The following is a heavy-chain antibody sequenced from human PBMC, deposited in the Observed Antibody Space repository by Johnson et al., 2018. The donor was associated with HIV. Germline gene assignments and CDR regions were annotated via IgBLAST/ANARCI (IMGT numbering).Heavy chain of an antibody. D-gene: IGHD1-14*01. Sequence: QEQLVESGGGLIQPGGSLRLSCAASGFIASHNYMSWVRQAPGRGLEWVAVISYDGSNKYYADSVKGRFTISRDNAKNSLYLQMNSLRAEDTAVYYCARPTKPGDAFDIWGQGTMVTVSS. V-gene: IGHV3-30*03. J-gene: IGHJ3*02. CDR2: ISYDGSNK. CDR3: ARPTKPGDAFDI. CDR1: GFIASHNY.